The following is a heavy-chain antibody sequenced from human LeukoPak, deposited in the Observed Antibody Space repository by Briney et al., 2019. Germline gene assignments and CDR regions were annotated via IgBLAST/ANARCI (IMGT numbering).Heavy chain of an antibody. CDR3: ARETKEMATILDY. V-gene: IGHV3-30-3*01. J-gene: IGHJ4*02. Sequence: PGGSLRLSCAASGFTFSSYAMHWVRQAPGKGLEWVAVISYGGSNKYYADSVKGRFTISRDNSKNTLYLQMNSLRAEDTAVYYCARETKEMATILDYWGQGTLVTVSS. D-gene: IGHD5-24*01. CDR2: ISYGGSNK. CDR1: GFTFSSYA.